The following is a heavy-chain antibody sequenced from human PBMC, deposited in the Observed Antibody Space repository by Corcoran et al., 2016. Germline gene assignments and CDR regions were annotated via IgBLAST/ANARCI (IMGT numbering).Heavy chain of an antibody. CDR2: INHSGST. CDR1: GGSFSGYY. Sequence: QQQQWGAGLLKPSETLSLTCAVYGGSFSGYYWSWIRQPPGKGLEWIGEINHSGSTNYNPSLKSRVTISVDTSKNQFSLKLSSVTAADTAVYYCARGRIQTPRGVDYWGQGTLVTVSS. V-gene: IGHV4-34*01. CDR3: ARGRIQTPRGVDY. J-gene: IGHJ4*02. D-gene: IGHD5-18*01.